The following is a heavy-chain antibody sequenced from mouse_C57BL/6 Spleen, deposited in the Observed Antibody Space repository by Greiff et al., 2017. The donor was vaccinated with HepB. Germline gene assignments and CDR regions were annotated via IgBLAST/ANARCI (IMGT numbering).Heavy chain of an antibody. V-gene: IGHV14-4*01. D-gene: IGHD2-4*01. CDR3: TTGYDYDVAY. CDR2: IDPENGDT. Sequence: VQLQQSGAELVRPGASVKLSCTASGFNIKDDYMHWVKQRPEQGLEWIGWIDPENGDTEYASKFQGKATITADTSSNTAYLQLNSLTSEDTAVLYCTTGYDYDVAYWGQGTLVTVFA. J-gene: IGHJ3*01. CDR1: GFNIKDDY.